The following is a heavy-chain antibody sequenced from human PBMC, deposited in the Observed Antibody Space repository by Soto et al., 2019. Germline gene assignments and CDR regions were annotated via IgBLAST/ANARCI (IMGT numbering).Heavy chain of an antibody. Sequence: VKVSCKASGGTFSSYTISWVRQAPGQGLEWMGRIIPILGIANYAQKFQGRVTITADKSTSTAYMELSSLRSEDTAVYYCAIGSSSDSSGPELSYWGQGTLVTVSS. CDR1: GGTFSSYT. J-gene: IGHJ4*02. V-gene: IGHV1-69*02. D-gene: IGHD3-22*01. CDR3: AIGSSSDSSGPELSY. CDR2: IIPILGIA.